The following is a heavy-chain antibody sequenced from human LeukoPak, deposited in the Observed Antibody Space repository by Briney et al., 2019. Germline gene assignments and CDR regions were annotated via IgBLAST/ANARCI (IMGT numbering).Heavy chain of an antibody. CDR2: IYYSGST. J-gene: IGHJ4*02. CDR3: ARSSSWGIDY. D-gene: IGHD6-13*01. V-gene: IGHV4-30-4*01. Sequence: SETLSLTCTVSGGSISSGDYYWSWIRQPPGTGLEWIGYIYYSGSTYYNPSLKSRVTISVDTSKNQFSLKLSSVTAADTAVYYCARSSSWGIDYWGQGTLVTVSS. CDR1: GGSISSGDYY.